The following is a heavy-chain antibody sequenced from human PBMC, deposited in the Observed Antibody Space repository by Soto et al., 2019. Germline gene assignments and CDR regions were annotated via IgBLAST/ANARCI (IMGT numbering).Heavy chain of an antibody. D-gene: IGHD5-18*01. CDR1: GGSFSGYY. V-gene: IGHV4-34*01. CDR3: AKVTVDTAMVTPRGYYYYYGMDV. Sequence: QVQLQQWGAGLLKPSETLSLTCAVYGGSFSGYYWSWIRQPPGKGLEWIGEINHSGSTNYKPSLKSRVTISVDTSKNQFSLKLSSVTAADTAVYYCAKVTVDTAMVTPRGYYYYYGMDVWGQGTTVTVSS. J-gene: IGHJ6*02. CDR2: INHSGST.